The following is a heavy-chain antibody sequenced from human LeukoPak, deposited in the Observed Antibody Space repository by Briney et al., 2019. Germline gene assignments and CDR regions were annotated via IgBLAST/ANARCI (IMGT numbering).Heavy chain of an antibody. CDR2: FKPNTRSA. CDR1: GYTFTSYY. V-gene: IGHV1-46*01. J-gene: IGHJ4*01. Sequence: ASVKVSCKASGYTFTSYYVHWVRQAPGQGLEWLGTFKPNTRSAHPGLGFRDRVSMTGDMSTSTVFIELNSLRSEDTAVYYCVRETDGGTYDYWGQGTLVTVST. CDR3: VRETDGGTYDY. D-gene: IGHD3-16*01.